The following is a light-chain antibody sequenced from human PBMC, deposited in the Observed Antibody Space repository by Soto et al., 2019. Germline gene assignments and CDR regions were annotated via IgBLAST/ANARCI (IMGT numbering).Light chain of an antibody. J-gene: IGKJ2*01. CDR1: QNIRTY. Sequence: DIQMTQSPYSLSASVGDSVTITCRASQNIRTYLNWYQQKPGRAPKLLIHSASALPSGVPSRFSGSGSGTEFTLTMSGLQPEDFATYYCQQGPSPPHTLGQGTKVDTK. CDR2: SAS. V-gene: IGKV1-39*01. CDR3: QQGPSPPHT.